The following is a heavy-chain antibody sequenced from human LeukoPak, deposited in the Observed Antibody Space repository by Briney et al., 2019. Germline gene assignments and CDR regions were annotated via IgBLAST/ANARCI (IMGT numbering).Heavy chain of an antibody. CDR3: ARETDRDYYFDY. J-gene: IGHJ4*02. Sequence: GGSLRLSCAASGFTVSSNYVSWVRQAPEKGLEWVSVIYSGSSTYYADSVKGRFTISRDSSKNTLYLQMNSLRVEDTAVYYCARETDRDYYFDYWGQGTLVTVSS. V-gene: IGHV3-53*01. CDR1: GFTVSSNY. D-gene: IGHD5-24*01. CDR2: IYSGSST.